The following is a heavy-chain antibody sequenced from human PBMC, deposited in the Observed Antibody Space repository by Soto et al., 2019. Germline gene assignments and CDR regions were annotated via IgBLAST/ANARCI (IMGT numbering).Heavy chain of an antibody. D-gene: IGHD3-10*01. CDR1: GDSLSNYY. J-gene: IGHJ6*02. CDR2: IYYSGST. Sequence: SETLSLTCAVSGDSLSNYYWSWIRQPPGKGLEWIGYIYYSGSTNYNPSLKSRVTISVDTSKNQFSLKLSSVTAADTAVYYCATDVWYYYGSGTNHYGMDVWGQGTTVT. CDR3: ATDVWYYYGSGTNHYGMDV. V-gene: IGHV4-59*12.